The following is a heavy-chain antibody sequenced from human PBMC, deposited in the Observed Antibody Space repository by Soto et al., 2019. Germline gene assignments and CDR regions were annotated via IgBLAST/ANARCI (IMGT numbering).Heavy chain of an antibody. J-gene: IGHJ4*02. Sequence: GSLRLSCAASGFTFSSYAMNWVRQAPGKGLEWVSSISSTTNYIYYGDSMKGRFTISRDNAKNSLYLEMNSLRAEDTAVYYCARESEDLTSNFDYWGQGTLVTVSS. V-gene: IGHV3-21*06. CDR1: GFTFSSYA. CDR2: ISSTTNYI. CDR3: ARESEDLTSNFDY.